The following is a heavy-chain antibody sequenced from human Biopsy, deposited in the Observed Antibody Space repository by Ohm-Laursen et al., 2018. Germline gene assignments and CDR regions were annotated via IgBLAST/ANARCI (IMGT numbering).Heavy chain of an antibody. CDR3: AADINVWNVNY. V-gene: IGHV1-24*01. CDR1: GYSLTELS. D-gene: IGHD1-1*01. J-gene: IGHJ4*02. CDR2: FAPENGRI. Sequence: SVKVSCKVSGYSLTELSMHWVRQAPGQGLEWMGGFAPENGRIVYSQKFQVRVTMTEDTSTSTAYMEVWRLRSDDTAVYYCAADINVWNVNYWGQGTQVIVSS.